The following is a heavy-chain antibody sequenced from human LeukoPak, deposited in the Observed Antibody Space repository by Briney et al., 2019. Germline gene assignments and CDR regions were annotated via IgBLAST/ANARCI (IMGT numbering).Heavy chain of an antibody. CDR2: IYSGGGTTK. J-gene: IGHJ2*01. V-gene: IGHV3-33*03. D-gene: IGHD2-2*01. CDR3: VVILVPGGVWHFDL. Sequence: GGSLRLSCVASGLTFRNYGFHWFRQAPGKGLEWVAIIYSGGGTTKYYAESVKDRFTITRDDSRDTLCLQMNSLRAEDTAVYYCVVILVPGGVWHFDLWGRGTLVTVSS. CDR1: GLTFRNYG.